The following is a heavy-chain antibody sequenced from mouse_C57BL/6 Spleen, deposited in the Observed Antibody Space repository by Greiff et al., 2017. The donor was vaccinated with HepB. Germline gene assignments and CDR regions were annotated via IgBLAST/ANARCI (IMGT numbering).Heavy chain of an antibody. J-gene: IGHJ2*01. V-gene: IGHV1-76*01. D-gene: IGHD2-5*01. CDR1: GYTFTDYY. CDR2: IYPGSGNT. Sequence: VQLQQSGAELVRPGASVKLSCKASGYTFTDYYINWVKQRPGQGLEWIARIYPGSGNTYYNEKFKGKATLTAEKSSSTAYMQLSSLTSEDSAVYFCARGYSNVDYWGQGTTLTVSS. CDR3: ARGYSNVDY.